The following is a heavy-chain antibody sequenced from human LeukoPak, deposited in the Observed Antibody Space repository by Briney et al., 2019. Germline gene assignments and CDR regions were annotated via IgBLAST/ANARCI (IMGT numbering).Heavy chain of an antibody. CDR1: GYTFTSYD. J-gene: IGHJ4*02. Sequence: ASVKVSCKASGYTFTSYDINWVRQATGQGLEWMGWMNPNSGNTGYAQKFQGRVTMTRNTSISTAYMELSSLRSEDTAVYYCARGPTRYSSGWFLRGNLYYFDYWGQGTLVTVSS. D-gene: IGHD6-19*01. V-gene: IGHV1-8*01. CDR3: ARGPTRYSSGWFLRGNLYYFDY. CDR2: MNPNSGNT.